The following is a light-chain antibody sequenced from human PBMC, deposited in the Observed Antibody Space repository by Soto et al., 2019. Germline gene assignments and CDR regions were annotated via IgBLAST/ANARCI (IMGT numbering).Light chain of an antibody. Sequence: EIVMPQSPGTLSVSPGERVTLSCRASQSVSSKLVWYQRTPGQTPRLLIYDASTRAAGIPARFSASGSGTDFTLTISDVQPEELALYDGHPRQSWPRTVGQGTKVDIK. CDR2: DAS. CDR1: QSVSSK. CDR3: HPRQSWPRT. J-gene: IGKJ1*01. V-gene: IGKV3D-15*01.